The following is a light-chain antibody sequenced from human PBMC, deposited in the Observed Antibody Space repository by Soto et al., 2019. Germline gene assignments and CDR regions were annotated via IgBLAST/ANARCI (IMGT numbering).Light chain of an antibody. Sequence: EIVLTQSPATLSLSPAARATLSCRASQTVSSSLAWYKQKPGQAPRLLVYEVSNRATGIPARFSGSGSGADFTLTISSLEPGDFALYYCQQHINWPLTFGGGTKVDI. V-gene: IGKV3-11*01. CDR2: EVS. CDR1: QTVSSS. J-gene: IGKJ4*01. CDR3: QQHINWPLT.